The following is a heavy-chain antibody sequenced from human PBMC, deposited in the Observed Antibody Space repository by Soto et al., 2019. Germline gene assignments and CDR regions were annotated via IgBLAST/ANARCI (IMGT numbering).Heavy chain of an antibody. D-gene: IGHD3-10*01. CDR3: ARYGVPFYFDS. CDR1: GYSFTSYF. J-gene: IGHJ4*02. CDR2: VNPSGGST. Sequence: GSSVKVSCKASGYSFTSYFMHWVRQAPGQGLEWMGIVNPSGGSTTYAQKFQGRVTMTRDTSTSTVYMELSSLRSEDTAVYYCARYGVPFYFDSWGQGTLVNVS. V-gene: IGHV1-46*01.